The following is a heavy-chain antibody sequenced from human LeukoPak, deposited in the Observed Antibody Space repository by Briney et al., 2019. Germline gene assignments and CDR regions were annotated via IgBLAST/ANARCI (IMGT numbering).Heavy chain of an antibody. V-gene: IGHV1-2*06. Sequence: ASVKVSCKASGYTFTGYYMHWVRQAPGQGLEWMGRINPNSGGTNYAQKFQGRVTMTRDTSISTAHMELSRLRSNDTAVYYCARDPVYYDSSGYNDAFDIWGQGTMVTVSS. CDR3: ARDPVYYDSSGYNDAFDI. D-gene: IGHD3-22*01. J-gene: IGHJ3*02. CDR1: GYTFTGYY. CDR2: INPNSGGT.